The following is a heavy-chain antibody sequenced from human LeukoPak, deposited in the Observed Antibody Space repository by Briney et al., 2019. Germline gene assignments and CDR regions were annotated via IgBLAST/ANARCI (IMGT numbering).Heavy chain of an antibody. Sequence: GGSLRLSCAASGFTFSSYSMNWVRQAPGKGLELVSSISSSSSYIYYAGSVKGRSTISRDNAKNSLYLQMNSLRAEDTAVYYCARVYCSSTSCYYFDYWGQGTLVTVSS. V-gene: IGHV3-21*01. J-gene: IGHJ4*02. CDR3: ARVYCSSTSCYYFDY. D-gene: IGHD2-2*01. CDR1: GFTFSSYS. CDR2: ISSSSSYI.